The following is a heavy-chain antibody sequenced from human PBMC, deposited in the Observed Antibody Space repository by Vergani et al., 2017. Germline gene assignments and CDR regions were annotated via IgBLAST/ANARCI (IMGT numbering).Heavy chain of an antibody. CDR1: GFTFSSYG. V-gene: IGHV3-30*18. D-gene: IGHD3-3*01. CDR3: AKGLEYYDFWSGYYSQAYYGMDV. CDR2: ISYDGSNK. Sequence: QVQLVESGGGVVQPGRSLRLSCAASGFTFSSYGMHWVRQAPGKGLEWVAVISYDGSNKYYADSVKGRFTISRDNSKNTLYLQMNSLRAEDTAVYYCAKGLEYYDFWSGYYSQAYYGMDVWGQGTTVTVSS. J-gene: IGHJ6*02.